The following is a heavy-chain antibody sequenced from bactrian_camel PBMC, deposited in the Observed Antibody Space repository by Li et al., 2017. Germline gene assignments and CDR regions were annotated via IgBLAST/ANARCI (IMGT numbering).Heavy chain of an antibody. CDR2: IDGDGATT. J-gene: IGHJ4*01. D-gene: IGHD7*01. V-gene: IGHV3S40*01. CDR3: AATDRSEGYCTGGYLGKYNY. Sequence: VQLVESGGGSVQAGGYLRLSCVLSGYTSSHYYMGWFRQAPGTEREGVAFIDGDGATTYARSVKGRFSISKDNAKNTLYLQMDSLKPEDTAMYYCAATDRSEGYCTGGYLGKYNYYGQGTQVTVSS. CDR1: GYTSSHYY.